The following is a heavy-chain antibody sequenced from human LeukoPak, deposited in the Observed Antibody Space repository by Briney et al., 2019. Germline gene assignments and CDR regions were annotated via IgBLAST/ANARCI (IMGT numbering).Heavy chain of an antibody. CDR2: VSSGGSDK. CDR3: ARDGLQMGIVDY. Sequence: GGSLRLSCVASGFTFSSYAMHWVRQAPGKGLEWVAVVSSGGSDKYYTDSVKGRFTISRDNSKNTLYLQMNSLRVEDTAMYYCARDGLQMGIVDYWGQGTLVTVSS. V-gene: IGHV3-30-3*01. J-gene: IGHJ4*02. CDR1: GFTFSSYA. D-gene: IGHD6-13*01.